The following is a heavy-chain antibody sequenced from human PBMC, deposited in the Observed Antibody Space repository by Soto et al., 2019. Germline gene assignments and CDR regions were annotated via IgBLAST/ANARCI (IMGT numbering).Heavy chain of an antibody. J-gene: IGHJ3*02. D-gene: IGHD6-6*01. CDR2: ISWNSGSI. V-gene: IGHV3-9*01. CDR3: AKDISRIAARPGGRSAFDI. Sequence: GGSLRLSCAASGFTFDDYAMHWVRQAPGKGLEWVSGISWNSGSIGYADSVKGRFTISRDNAKNSLYLQMNSLRAEDTALYYCAKDISRIAARPGGRSAFDIWGQGTMVTV. CDR1: GFTFDDYA.